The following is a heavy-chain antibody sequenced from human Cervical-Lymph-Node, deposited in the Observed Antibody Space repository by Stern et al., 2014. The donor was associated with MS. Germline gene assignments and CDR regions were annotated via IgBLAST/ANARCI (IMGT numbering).Heavy chain of an antibody. CDR3: ARDYEDTSMLFDH. CDR2: ISYDGIHK. J-gene: IGHJ4*02. CDR1: GFTFSSYG. Sequence: VQLVESGGAVVQPGRSLRLSCAASGFTFSSYGMHWVRQAPGKGLEWVTVISYDGIHKYYAASVKGRFTISRDNSKNTLHLQMNSVTPDDTAIYYCARDYEDTSMLFDHWGQGTLVTVSS. V-gene: IGHV3-30*03. D-gene: IGHD2-8*01.